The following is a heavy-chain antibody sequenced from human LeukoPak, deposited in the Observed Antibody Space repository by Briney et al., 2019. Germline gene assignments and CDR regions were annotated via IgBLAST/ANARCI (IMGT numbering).Heavy chain of an antibody. CDR1: GLTFSNYA. J-gene: IGHJ4*02. Sequence: SGGSRRLSCAASGLTFSNYAMNWVRQASGRGLEWVSGITDSGRKTYYADSVKGRFSISRDNSKNTVYLQMSDLRAEDTAVYYCAKITKATTPNYWGQGTLVTVSS. CDR2: ITDSGRKT. CDR3: AKITKATTPNY. D-gene: IGHD4-17*01. V-gene: IGHV3-23*01.